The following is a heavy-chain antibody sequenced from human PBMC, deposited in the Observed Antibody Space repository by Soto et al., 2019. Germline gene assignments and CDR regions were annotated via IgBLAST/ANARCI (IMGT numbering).Heavy chain of an antibody. CDR2: IIPLFGTT. Sequence: QVQVVQSGVEVRRPGSSVKVSCKASGDTFKNCVISWVRQAPGQGLEWMGGIIPLFGTTDFAQRIQGRLTITTDESTTTAYMELSRLRSEDTATYYWAAELGFGKLSVVWGQGTKVIVSS. V-gene: IGHV1-69*01. J-gene: IGHJ6*02. CDR3: AAELGFGKLSVV. D-gene: IGHD7-27*01. CDR1: GDTFKNCV.